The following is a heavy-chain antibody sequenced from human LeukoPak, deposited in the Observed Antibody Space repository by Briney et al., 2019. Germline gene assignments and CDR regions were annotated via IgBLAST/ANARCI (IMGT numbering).Heavy chain of an antibody. V-gene: IGHV3-11*06. J-gene: IGHJ3*02. D-gene: IGHD3-9*01. CDR2: ISSSSSYT. CDR3: ARDRRSVYYDILPAKDAFDI. Sequence: RGGPLRLCCAACGFTFSDYYMRGLRQARGKGLEWVIYISSSSSYTNYPDSVKRRLNISREHAKNSLYLQMNSLRAEDTAVYYCARDRRSVYYDILPAKDAFDIWGQGTMVTVSS. CDR1: GFTFSDYY.